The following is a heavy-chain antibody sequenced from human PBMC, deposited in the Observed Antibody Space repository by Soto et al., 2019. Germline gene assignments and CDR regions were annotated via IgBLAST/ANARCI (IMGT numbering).Heavy chain of an antibody. D-gene: IGHD3-16*02. Sequence: PSETLSLTCTVSGGSISSSSYYWGWIRQPPGKGLEWIGSIYYSGSTNYNPSLKSRVTISADTSKNQFSLKVSSVTAADTAVYYCARAPETPPIVRVVVPYFFDSWGQGTLVTLSS. V-gene: IGHV4-39*07. J-gene: IGHJ4*02. CDR2: IYYSGST. CDR3: ARAPETPPIVRVVVPYFFDS. CDR1: GGSISSSSYY.